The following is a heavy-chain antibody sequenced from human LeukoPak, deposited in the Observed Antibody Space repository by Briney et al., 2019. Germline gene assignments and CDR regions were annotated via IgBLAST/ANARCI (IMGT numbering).Heavy chain of an antibody. J-gene: IGHJ5*02. D-gene: IGHD6-13*01. Sequence: GGSLRLSCAASGFTFSGSSIHWVRQASGKGLEWVGLIRTKANSYATAYAASVTGRFTISRDDSKDTSYLQMNSLKTEDTALYFCTTSYSGNSWYDWFGPWGQGTLVTVSS. CDR1: GFTFSGSS. CDR3: TTSYSGNSWYDWFGP. V-gene: IGHV3-73*01. CDR2: IRTKANSYAT.